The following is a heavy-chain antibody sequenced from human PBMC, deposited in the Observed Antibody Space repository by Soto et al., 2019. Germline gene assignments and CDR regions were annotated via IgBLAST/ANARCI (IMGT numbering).Heavy chain of an antibody. J-gene: IGHJ6*03. CDR1: GYTFTGYY. Sequence: ASVKVSCKASGYTFTGYYMHWVRQAPGQGLEWMGWINPNSGGTNYAQKFQGWVTMTRDTSISTAYMELSRLRSDDTAVYYCARGGIAATGTYYYYYRDVWGKGTRVTVPS. D-gene: IGHD2-15*01. CDR3: ARGGIAATGTYYYYYRDV. CDR2: INPNSGGT. V-gene: IGHV1-2*04.